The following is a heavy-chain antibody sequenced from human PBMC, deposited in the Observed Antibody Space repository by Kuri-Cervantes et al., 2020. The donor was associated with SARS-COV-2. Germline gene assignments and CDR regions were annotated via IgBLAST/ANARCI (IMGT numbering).Heavy chain of an antibody. CDR1: GGTFSSYA. V-gene: IGHV1-69*05. Sequence: SVKVSCKASGGTFSSYAISWVRQAPGQGLEWMGGIIPIFGTANYAQKFQGRVTITTDESTSTAYMELSSLRSEDTAVYYCAKAQTGRSPDAFDIWGQGTMVTVSS. J-gene: IGHJ3*02. CDR3: AKAQTGRSPDAFDI. CDR2: IIPIFGTA. D-gene: IGHD1-1*01.